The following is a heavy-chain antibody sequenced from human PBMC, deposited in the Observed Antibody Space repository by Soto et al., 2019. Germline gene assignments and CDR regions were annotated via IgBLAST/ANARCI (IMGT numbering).Heavy chain of an antibody. Sequence: SGGSLRLSCAASGFTFSSYGMHWVRQAPGKGLEWVAVISYDGSNKYYADSVRGRFTISRDNSKNTLYLQMNSLRAEDTAVYYCAKVILRFLGFLDYWGQGTLVTVSS. J-gene: IGHJ4*02. CDR1: GFTFSSYG. CDR2: ISYDGSNK. CDR3: AKVILRFLGFLDY. D-gene: IGHD3-3*01. V-gene: IGHV3-30*18.